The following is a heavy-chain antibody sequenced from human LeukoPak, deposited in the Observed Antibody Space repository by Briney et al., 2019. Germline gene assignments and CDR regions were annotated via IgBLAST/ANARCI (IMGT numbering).Heavy chain of an antibody. CDR2: ISGSGGST. V-gene: IGHV3-23*01. J-gene: IGHJ6*03. CDR3: ATNYGSGRYYYYYMDV. Sequence: PGGSLRLSCAASGFTFSSYGMSWVRQAPGKGLEWVSAISGSGGSTYYADSVKGRFTISRDNSKNTLYLQMNSLRAEDTAVYYCATNYGSGRYYYYYMDVWGKGTTVTISS. CDR1: GFTFSSYG. D-gene: IGHD3-10*01.